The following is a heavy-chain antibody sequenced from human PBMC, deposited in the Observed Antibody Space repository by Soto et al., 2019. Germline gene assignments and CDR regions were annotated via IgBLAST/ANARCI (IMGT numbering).Heavy chain of an antibody. CDR2: ISAYNGNT. Sequence: ASVKVSCKASGYTFTSYGISWVRQAPGQGLEWMGWISAYNGNTNYAQKLQGRVTMTTDTSTSTAYMELRSLRSDDTAVYYCARVRAGYSSIHNWFDPWGQGTLVTVSS. V-gene: IGHV1-18*01. CDR3: ARVRAGYSSIHNWFDP. CDR1: GYTFTSYG. J-gene: IGHJ5*02. D-gene: IGHD6-13*01.